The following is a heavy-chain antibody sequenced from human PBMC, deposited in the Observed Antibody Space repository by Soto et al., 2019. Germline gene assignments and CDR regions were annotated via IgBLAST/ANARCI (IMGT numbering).Heavy chain of an antibody. CDR2: ISGSGGST. CDR3: XXXXXPXXSSGWPTWYFDL. Sequence: EVQLLESGGGLVQPGGSLRLSCAASGFTFSSYAMSWVRQAPGKGLEWVSAISGSGGSTYYADSVKGRFTISRDNSKNTLYLQXNXLRAEDTAVXXCXXXXXPXXSSGWPTWYFDLWGRGTLVTVSS. V-gene: IGHV3-23*01. CDR1: GFTFSSYA. J-gene: IGHJ2*01. D-gene: IGHD6-19*01.